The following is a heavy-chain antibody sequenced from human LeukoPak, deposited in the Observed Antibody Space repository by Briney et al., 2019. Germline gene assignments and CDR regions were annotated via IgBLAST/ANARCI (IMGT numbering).Heavy chain of an antibody. D-gene: IGHD4-17*01. CDR3: ARDHWSGTVTISGSWFDP. CDR1: GGSISSGDYF. J-gene: IGHJ5*02. CDR2: ISHSGYT. V-gene: IGHV4-30-4*01. Sequence: PSQTLSLTCTVSGGSISSGDYFWSWIRQPPGKGLEWIGYISHSGYTSYNPSLKSQVTISVDTSKNQFSLKLSSVTAADTAVYFCARDHWSGTVTISGSWFDPWGRGTLVTVAS.